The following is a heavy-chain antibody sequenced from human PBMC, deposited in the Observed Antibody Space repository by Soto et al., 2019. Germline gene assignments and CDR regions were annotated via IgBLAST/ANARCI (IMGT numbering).Heavy chain of an antibody. CDR2: ISGSGGST. CDR3: AKVPRYCSSTSCYPKGGFDP. D-gene: IGHD2-2*01. CDR1: GFTFSSYA. V-gene: IGHV3-23*01. J-gene: IGHJ5*02. Sequence: VGSLRLSCAASGFTFSSYAMSWVRQAPGKGLEWVSAISGSGGSTYYADSVKGRFTISRDNSKNTLYLQMNSLRAEDTAVYYCAKVPRYCSSTSCYPKGGFDPWGQGTLVTVSS.